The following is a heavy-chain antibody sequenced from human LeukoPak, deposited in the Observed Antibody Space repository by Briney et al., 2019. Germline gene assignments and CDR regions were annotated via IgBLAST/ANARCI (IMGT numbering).Heavy chain of an antibody. V-gene: IGHV4-59*01. J-gene: IGHJ3*02. CDR2: IYYSGST. Sequence: SETLSLTCTVSGGSISSYYWSWIRQPPGKGLEWIGYIYYSGSTNYNPSLKSRVTISVDTSKNQFSLKLSSVTAEDTAVYYCARDVDYDFWSGDAFDIWGQGTMVTVSS. CDR3: ARDVDYDFWSGDAFDI. CDR1: GGSISSYY. D-gene: IGHD3-3*01.